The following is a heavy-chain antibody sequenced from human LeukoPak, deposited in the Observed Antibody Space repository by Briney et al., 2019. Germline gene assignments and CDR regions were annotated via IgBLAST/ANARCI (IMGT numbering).Heavy chain of an antibody. D-gene: IGHD6-13*01. CDR1: GGSFSGYY. V-gene: IGHV4-34*01. CDR3: ARGRFPGIAAAGKGRFDP. Sequence: SETLSLTCAVYGGSFSGYYWSWIRQPPGKGLEWIGEINRSGSTNYNPSLKSRVTISVDTSKNQFSLKLSSVTAADTAVYYCARGRFPGIAAAGKGRFDPWGQGTLVTVSS. CDR2: INRSGST. J-gene: IGHJ5*02.